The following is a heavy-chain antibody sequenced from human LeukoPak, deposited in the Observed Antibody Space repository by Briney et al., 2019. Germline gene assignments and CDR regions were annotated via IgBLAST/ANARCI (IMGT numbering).Heavy chain of an antibody. CDR1: GYRFSTIW. V-gene: IGHV5-51*01. CDR2: IYPGDSDT. Sequence: GDSLKISCKGSGYRFSTIWIGWVRQMPGKGLEWMGIIYPGDSDTRYSPSFQGQVTVSADKSISTAYLQWSSLKASDTAMYYCARLGDTHNPDYWGQGTLVTVSS. J-gene: IGHJ4*02. D-gene: IGHD3-3*01. CDR3: ARLGDTHNPDY.